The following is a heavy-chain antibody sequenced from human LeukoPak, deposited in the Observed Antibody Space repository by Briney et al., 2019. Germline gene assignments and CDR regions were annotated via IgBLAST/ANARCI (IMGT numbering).Heavy chain of an antibody. CDR3: ARDRQRGHSSGWYD. J-gene: IGHJ4*02. D-gene: IGHD6-19*01. V-gene: IGHV3-9*01. Sequence: GRSLRLSCAASGFTFDDYAMHWVRQAPGKGLEWVSGISWNSGSIGYADSVKGRFTISRDNSKNTLYLQMNSLRAEDTAVYYCARDRQRGHSSGWYDWGQGTLVTVSS. CDR2: ISWNSGSI. CDR1: GFTFDDYA.